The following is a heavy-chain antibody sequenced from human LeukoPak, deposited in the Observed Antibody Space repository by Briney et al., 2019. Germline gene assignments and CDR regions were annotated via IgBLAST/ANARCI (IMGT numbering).Heavy chain of an antibody. CDR1: GGSISSYY. J-gene: IGHJ4*02. CDR2: IYYSGST. Sequence: SETLSLTCTVSGGSISSYYWSWIRQPPGKGLEWIGYIYYSGSTNYKSSLKSRVTISVDTSKNQFSLKLSSVTAADTAVYYCARDAKGSWDLDYWGQGTLVTVSS. V-gene: IGHV4-59*12. D-gene: IGHD6-13*01. CDR3: ARDAKGSWDLDY.